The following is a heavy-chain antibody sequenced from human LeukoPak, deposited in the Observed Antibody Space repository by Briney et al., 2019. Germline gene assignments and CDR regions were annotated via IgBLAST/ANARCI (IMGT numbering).Heavy chain of an antibody. CDR3: ARGPPDSQWLVWYYFDY. D-gene: IGHD6-19*01. V-gene: IGHV4-59*01. Sequence: SGTLSLTCTVSGGSITNYYWSWIRQSPGKGLEWIGYISSSGNTNYNAALKGRVTISVDTCKNHFSLILSSVTAADTAVYYCARGPPDSQWLVWYYFDYWGQGTLVIVSS. J-gene: IGHJ4*02. CDR1: GGSITNYY. CDR2: ISSSGNT.